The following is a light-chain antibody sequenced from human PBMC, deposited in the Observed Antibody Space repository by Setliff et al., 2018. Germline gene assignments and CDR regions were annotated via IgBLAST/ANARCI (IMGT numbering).Light chain of an antibody. J-gene: IGLJ1*01. CDR1: SSDVGAYNY. CDR2: EVS. V-gene: IGLV2-14*01. CDR3: TSYTSTARV. Sequence: QSALAQPASVSGSPGQSITISCTGTSSDVGAYNYVSWYQQHPGKAPKLMIYEVSNRPSGVSNRLSGSKSGNTASLTISGLQAEDEADYYCTSYTSTARVFGTGTKVTVL.